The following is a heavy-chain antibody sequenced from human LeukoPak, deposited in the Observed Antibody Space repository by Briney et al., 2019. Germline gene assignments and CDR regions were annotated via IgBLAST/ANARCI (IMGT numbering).Heavy chain of an antibody. J-gene: IGHJ4*02. Sequence: GGSLRLSCTASGFTFSSYYMSWVRQIPGKGLEWVANINQDGSEIYYGDSVRGRLTISRDNAKNSLYLQMNSLRAEDTAVYYCARDASIAVAGKLDYWGQGTLVTVSS. D-gene: IGHD6-19*01. V-gene: IGHV3-7*01. CDR3: ARDASIAVAGKLDY. CDR1: GFTFSSYY. CDR2: INQDGSEI.